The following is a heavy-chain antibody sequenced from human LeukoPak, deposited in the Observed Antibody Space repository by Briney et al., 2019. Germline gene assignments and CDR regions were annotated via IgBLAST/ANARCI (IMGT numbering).Heavy chain of an antibody. D-gene: IGHD1-26*01. CDR1: GFTFSDYY. V-gene: IGHV3-11*04. Sequence: GGSLRLSCAASGFTFSDYYMSWIRQAPGKGLEWVSYISSSGSTIYYADSVKGRFTISRDNVKNTLYLQMNSLRAEDTAVYYCARDRVDYSGSFGFGYWGQGTLVTVSS. CDR2: ISSSGSTI. J-gene: IGHJ4*02. CDR3: ARDRVDYSGSFGFGY.